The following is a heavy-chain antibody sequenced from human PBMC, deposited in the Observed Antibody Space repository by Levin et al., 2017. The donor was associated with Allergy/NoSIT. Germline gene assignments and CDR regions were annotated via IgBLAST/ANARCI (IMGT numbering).Heavy chain of an antibody. D-gene: IGHD2-2*01. Sequence: ASVKVSCAVSGFTFSTYWMHWVRQAPGKGLVWVSRINSGGSATDYADSVKGRFTISRDNARNTLYLQMNSLSAEDTAVYYCAKGGCSATSCLDYWGQGTLVTVSS. J-gene: IGHJ4*02. CDR2: INSGGSAT. CDR3: AKGGCSATSCLDY. CDR1: GFTFSTYW. V-gene: IGHV3-74*01.